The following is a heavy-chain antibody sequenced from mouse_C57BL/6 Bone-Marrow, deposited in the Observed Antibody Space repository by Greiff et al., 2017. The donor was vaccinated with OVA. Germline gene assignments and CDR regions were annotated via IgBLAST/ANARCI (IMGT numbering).Heavy chain of an antibody. CDR3: ARYKRHYYGSRNVGGPWYFDV. CDR2: IRNKANGYTT. CDR1: GFTFTDYY. D-gene: IGHD1-1*01. V-gene: IGHV7-3*01. Sequence: EVKLMESGGGLVQPGGSLSLSCAASGFTFTDYYMSWVRQPPGKALEWLGFIRNKANGYTTEYSASVKGRFTISRDNSQSILYLQMNALRAEDSATYYCARYKRHYYGSRNVGGPWYFDVWGTGTTVTVSS. J-gene: IGHJ1*03.